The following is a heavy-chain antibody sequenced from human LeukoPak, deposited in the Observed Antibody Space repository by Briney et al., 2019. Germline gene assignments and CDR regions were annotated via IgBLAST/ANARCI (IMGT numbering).Heavy chain of an antibody. D-gene: IGHD3-10*01. CDR1: GFIFTNYF. Sequence: GSLRLSCAASGFIFTNYFMSWVRQPPGKGLEWIGSIYDSGSTYYNPSLKSRVTISVDTSKIQFSLKLNSVTAADTAVYYCARHYGPWGQGTLVTVSS. V-gene: IGHV4-39*01. CDR3: ARHYGP. CDR2: IYDSGST. J-gene: IGHJ5*02.